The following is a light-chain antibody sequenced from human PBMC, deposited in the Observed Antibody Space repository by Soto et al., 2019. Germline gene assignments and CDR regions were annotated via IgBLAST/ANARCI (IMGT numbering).Light chain of an antibody. CDR2: GAF. CDR3: QQRNVWPPVT. J-gene: IGKJ5*01. V-gene: IGKV3-11*01. Sequence: EIVLTQSPATLSLSPGERATLSCRASPSVTNFLAGSQQKPGQAPRLLIYGAFNRATGIPARFSGSGSGTDFTLTISSLEPEDSAVYYCQQRNVWPPVTFGQGTRLEIK. CDR1: PSVTNF.